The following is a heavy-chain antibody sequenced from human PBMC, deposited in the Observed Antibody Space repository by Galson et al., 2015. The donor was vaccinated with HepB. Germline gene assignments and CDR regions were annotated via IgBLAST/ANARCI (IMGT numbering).Heavy chain of an antibody. CDR3: ARESDGSSGWYLYFDY. Sequence: SLRLSCAASGFTFSSYAMHWVRQAPGKGLEWVAVISYDGSNKYYADSVKGRFTISRDNSKNTLYLQMNSLRAEDTAVYYCARESDGSSGWYLYFDYWGQGTLVTVSS. CDR1: GFTFSSYA. V-gene: IGHV3-30-3*01. D-gene: IGHD6-19*01. CDR2: ISYDGSNK. J-gene: IGHJ4*02.